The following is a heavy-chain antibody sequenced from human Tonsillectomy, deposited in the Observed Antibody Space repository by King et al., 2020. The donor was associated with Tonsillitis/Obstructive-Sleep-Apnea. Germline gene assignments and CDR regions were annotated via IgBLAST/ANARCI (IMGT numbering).Heavy chain of an antibody. Sequence: VQLVESGGGVVQPGRSLRLSCAASGLTFSSYGMHWVRQAQGKGLEWVAVIWYDGSNKYYADSVKGRFTISRDNSKNTLYLQMNSLRAEDTAVYYCASHSIAAAGTPGTFDIWGQGTMVTVSS. CDR2: IWYDGSNK. CDR3: ASHSIAAAGTPGTFDI. V-gene: IGHV3-33*01. CDR1: GLTFSSYG. D-gene: IGHD6-13*01. J-gene: IGHJ3*02.